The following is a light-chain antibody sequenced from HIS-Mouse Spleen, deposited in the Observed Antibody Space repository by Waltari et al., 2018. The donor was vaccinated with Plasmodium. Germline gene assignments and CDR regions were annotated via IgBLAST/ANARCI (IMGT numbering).Light chain of an antibody. J-gene: IGLJ2*01. CDR3: CSYAGSRV. V-gene: IGLV2-23*01. Sequence: QSALTQPASVSGSPGQSITISCTGTSSDGGSYNLVSWYQQNPGKAPKLIIYEGSKRPSGVSNRFSGSKSGNTASLTISGLQAEDEADYYCCSYAGSRVFGGGTKLTVL. CDR1: SSDGGSYNL. CDR2: EGS.